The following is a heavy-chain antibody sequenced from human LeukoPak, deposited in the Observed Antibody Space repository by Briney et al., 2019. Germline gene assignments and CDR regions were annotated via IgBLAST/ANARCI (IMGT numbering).Heavy chain of an antibody. Sequence: GASVKVSCKASGYTFTSYYMHWVRQAPGQGLEWMGIINPSGGSTSYAQKLQGRVTMTTDTSTSTAYMELRSLRSDDTAVYYCARGDTAMTPTYWGQGTLVTVSS. CDR2: INPSGGST. V-gene: IGHV1-46*01. D-gene: IGHD5-18*01. CDR3: ARGDTAMTPTY. J-gene: IGHJ4*02. CDR1: GYTFTSYY.